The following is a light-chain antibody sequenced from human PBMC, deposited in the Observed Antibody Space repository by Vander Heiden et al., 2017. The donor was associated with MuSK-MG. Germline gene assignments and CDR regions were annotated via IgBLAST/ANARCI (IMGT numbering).Light chain of an antibody. Sequence: DIQMTQSPSTVSASVGDRVSITCRASRDIHTWLAWYQQKPGKDPKLLIYGASSLHSGVPSRFSGSGSGTEFTLTINSLQPEDFATYFCRQASSFPLTFGGGTKVEIK. V-gene: IGKV1-12*01. J-gene: IGKJ4*01. CDR3: RQASSFPLT. CDR1: RDIHTW. CDR2: GAS.